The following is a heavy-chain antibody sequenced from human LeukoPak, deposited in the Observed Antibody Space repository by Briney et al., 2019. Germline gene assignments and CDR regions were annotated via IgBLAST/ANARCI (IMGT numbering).Heavy chain of an antibody. D-gene: IGHD2-2*02. V-gene: IGHV3-30*02. CDR1: GFTFSSYG. J-gene: IGHJ4*02. CDR2: IRYDENNK. CDR3: AKPGKYCSSTSCYTHFDY. Sequence: GGSLRLSCAASGFTFSSYGMHWVRQAPGKGLEWVAFIRYDENNKYYADSVKGRFTISRDNSKNTLYLQMNSLRAEDTAVYYCAKPGKYCSSTSCYTHFDYWGQGTLVTVSS.